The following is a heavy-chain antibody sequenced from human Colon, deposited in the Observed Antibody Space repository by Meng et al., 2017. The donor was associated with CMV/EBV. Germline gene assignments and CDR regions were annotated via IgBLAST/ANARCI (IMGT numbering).Heavy chain of an antibody. CDR2: IVAHSDGT. D-gene: IGHD2-8*01. V-gene: IGHV1-2*02. Sequence: VALVQSGAEGNGPGPSTKVSFNASGFTFTGYYMHWVRQAPGQGLEWMGWIVAHSDGTNYEQKYQRRLTMTRDTSISTVYMELNRLRSDDTAVYFCSRDSIRGVFFFDYWGQGTLVTVSS. CDR3: SRDSIRGVFFFDY. J-gene: IGHJ4*02. CDR1: GFTFTGYY.